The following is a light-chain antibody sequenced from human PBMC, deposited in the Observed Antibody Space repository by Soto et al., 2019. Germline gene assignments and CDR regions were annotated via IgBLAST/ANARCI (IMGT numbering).Light chain of an antibody. Sequence: IQMTQSPSTLSGSVGDRVTITCRASQTISSWLAWYQQKPGKAPKLLIYKASTLKSGVPARFSGSGSGTDFTLTISSLEPEDFAVYYCHQRTNWPITFGQGTRLEI. CDR1: QTISSW. CDR3: HQRTNWPIT. V-gene: IGKV1-5*03. CDR2: KAS. J-gene: IGKJ5*01.